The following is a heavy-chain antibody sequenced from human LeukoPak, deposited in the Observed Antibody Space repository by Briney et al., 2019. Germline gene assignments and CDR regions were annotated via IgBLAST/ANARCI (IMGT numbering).Heavy chain of an antibody. V-gene: IGHV3-48*01. CDR3: ASTGIFGVAKGY. D-gene: IGHD3-3*01. CDR2: ISSNGDTV. Sequence: PGGSLRLACEASGFSISSHSLMWVSQAPGKGLEGVSQISSNGDTVHYADSVMGRFLISRDNAKKSLSLEMNSLRVEDTAVYYCASTGIFGVAKGYWGQGTLVTVSS. CDR1: GFSISSHS. J-gene: IGHJ4*02.